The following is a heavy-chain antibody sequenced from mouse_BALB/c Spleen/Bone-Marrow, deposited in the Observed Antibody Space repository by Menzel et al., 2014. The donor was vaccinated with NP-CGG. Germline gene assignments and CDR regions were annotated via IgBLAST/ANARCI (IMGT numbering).Heavy chain of an antibody. Sequence: QVQLQQSGAELVRPGSSVKISCKASGYTFSNFWTNWVKQRPRQGLEWIGQIHPGDGDTNNNGKFKGKATLTIDKSSSTAYMQLSGLSSEDSAVYFCARVYYGNLDYWGQGTTLTVSS. D-gene: IGHD2-1*01. CDR1: GYTFSNFW. CDR2: IHPGDGDT. V-gene: IGHV1-80*01. CDR3: ARVYYGNLDY. J-gene: IGHJ2*01.